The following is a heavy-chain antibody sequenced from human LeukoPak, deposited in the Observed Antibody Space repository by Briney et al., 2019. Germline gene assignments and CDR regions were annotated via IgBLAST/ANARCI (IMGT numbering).Heavy chain of an antibody. Sequence: GGSLRLSCAASGFTFSSYWMSWVRQAPGKGLEWVANIKQDGSEKYYVDSVKGRFTISRDNAKNSLYLQMNSLRAEDTAVYYCARVGGSGSSIGPFDYWGQGTLVTVSS. J-gene: IGHJ4*02. V-gene: IGHV3-7*01. D-gene: IGHD3-10*01. CDR2: IKQDGSEK. CDR1: GFTFSSYW. CDR3: ARVGGSGSSIGPFDY.